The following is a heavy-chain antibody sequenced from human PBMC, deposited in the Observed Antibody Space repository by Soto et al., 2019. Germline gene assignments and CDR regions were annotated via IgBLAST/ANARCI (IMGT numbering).Heavy chain of an antibody. CDR2: FDPEDGET. Sequence: ASVKVSCKVSGYSLTELSMHWVRQAPGKGLEWMGGFDPEDGETIYAQKFQGRVTMTEDTSTETAYMELRSLRSEDTAVYYCATEEDRSNWSFDYWGQATVVT. J-gene: IGHJ4*02. CDR3: ATEEDRSNWSFDY. V-gene: IGHV1-24*01. D-gene: IGHD6-13*01. CDR1: GYSLTELS.